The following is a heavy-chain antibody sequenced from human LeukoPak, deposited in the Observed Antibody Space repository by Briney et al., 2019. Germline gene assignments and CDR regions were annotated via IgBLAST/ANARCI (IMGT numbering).Heavy chain of an antibody. V-gene: IGHV3-43*02. CDR2: ISGDGGTT. CDR1: GFTFDDYA. CDR3: ARDSYYGSGSYPKPFDP. J-gene: IGHJ5*02. Sequence: GGSLRLSCAASGFTFDDYAMNWVRQAPGKGLEWVSLISGDGGTTYYADSVKGRFTISRDNSKNSLYLQMNSLRAEDTAVYYCARDSYYGSGSYPKPFDPWGQGTLVTVSP. D-gene: IGHD3-10*01.